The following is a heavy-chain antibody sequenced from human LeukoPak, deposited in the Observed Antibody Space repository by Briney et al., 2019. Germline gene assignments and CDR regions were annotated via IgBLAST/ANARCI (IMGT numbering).Heavy chain of an antibody. CDR3: ARDGLYSNGYSYFDF. CDR2: IHSSGST. D-gene: IGHD5-18*01. V-gene: IGHV4-4*07. Sequence: PSETLSLTCTVSGVPISTYYWSWIRQPAGKGLEWIGRIHSSGSTNYDTSPKSRVTMSIDTSKNQFSLKVTSVTAADTAVYYCARDGLYSNGYSYFDFWGQGTLVTVSS. CDR1: GVPISTYY. J-gene: IGHJ4*02.